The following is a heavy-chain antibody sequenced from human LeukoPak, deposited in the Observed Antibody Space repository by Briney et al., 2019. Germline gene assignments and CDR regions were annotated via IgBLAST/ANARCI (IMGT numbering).Heavy chain of an antibody. CDR2: ISSTSSYI. Sequence: PGGSLRLSCAASGFTFSSYTMNWVRQAPGKGLEWVSSISSTSSYIHYADSVKGRFTISRDNAKNSLYLQMNSLRAEDTAVYYCARSRDYYDSSGYPAWGQGTLVTVSS. J-gene: IGHJ5*02. CDR1: GFTFSSYT. CDR3: ARSRDYYDSSGYPA. D-gene: IGHD3-22*01. V-gene: IGHV3-21*01.